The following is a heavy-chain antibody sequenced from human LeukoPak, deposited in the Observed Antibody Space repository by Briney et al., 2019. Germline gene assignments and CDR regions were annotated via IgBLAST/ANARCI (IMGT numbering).Heavy chain of an antibody. J-gene: IGHJ4*02. Sequence: ASVKVSCKASGYTFTDYYMHWVRQAPGQGLEWMGWINPNSGGTNFAQKFQGRVAMTRDTSISTAYLELGSLRSDDTAVYFCARARWQLVPYFDSWPQGTLVTVSS. CDR1: GYTFTDYY. D-gene: IGHD6-6*01. CDR3: ARARWQLVPYFDS. CDR2: INPNSGGT. V-gene: IGHV1-2*02.